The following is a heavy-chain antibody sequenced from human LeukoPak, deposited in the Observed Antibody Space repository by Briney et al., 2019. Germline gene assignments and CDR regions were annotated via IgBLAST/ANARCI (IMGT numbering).Heavy chain of an antibody. Sequence: GGSLRLSCAASGFTFSNYIMNWVRQAPGKGLEWVSSIDSSSSHIYYSDSVKSRFTIFRDNAKSSLDLQMNSLRAEDTAIYYCARGPLMTYCTGASCHHLGYWGQGTLVTVSS. CDR2: IDSSSSHI. J-gene: IGHJ4*02. CDR3: ARGPLMTYCTGASCHHLGY. V-gene: IGHV3-21*01. D-gene: IGHD2-8*02. CDR1: GFTFSNYI.